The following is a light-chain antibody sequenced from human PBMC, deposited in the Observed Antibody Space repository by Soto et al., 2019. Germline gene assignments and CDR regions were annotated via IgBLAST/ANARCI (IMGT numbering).Light chain of an antibody. CDR2: EVN. CDR1: SSDVGGYNY. Sequence: QSALTQPPSASGSPGQSVAISCTGTSSDVGGYNYVSWYQQHPGKAPKLMIYEVNKRPSGVPDRFSGSKSGNTASLTVSGLQAEDEADYYCSSYAGSSNVFGTGPKVTVL. CDR3: SSYAGSSNV. J-gene: IGLJ1*01. V-gene: IGLV2-8*01.